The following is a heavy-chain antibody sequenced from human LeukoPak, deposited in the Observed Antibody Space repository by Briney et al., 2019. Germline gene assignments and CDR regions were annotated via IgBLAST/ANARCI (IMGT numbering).Heavy chain of an antibody. CDR2: IYYSGST. CDR1: GGSISSSSYY. D-gene: IGHD3-22*01. Sequence: KTSETLSLTCTVSGGSISSSSYYWGWIRQPPGKGLEWLGSIYYSGSTYYNPSLKSRVTISVDTSKNQFSLKLSSVTAADTAVYYCARDVTMIVVHDAFDIWGKGTMVTVSS. V-gene: IGHV4-39*07. CDR3: ARDVTMIVVHDAFDI. J-gene: IGHJ3*02.